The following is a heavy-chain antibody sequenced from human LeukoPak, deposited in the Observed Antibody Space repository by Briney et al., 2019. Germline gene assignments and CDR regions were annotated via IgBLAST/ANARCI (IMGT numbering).Heavy chain of an antibody. D-gene: IGHD7-27*01. V-gene: IGHV3-48*01. Sequence: GGSLRLSRAASGFTFSGFSLTWVRQAPGKGLEWISNIRGSGSDMYYAASVKGRFTISRDSATNSLYLQMNNLKVDDTAVYFCVRDLNWAFDSWGQGTLVTVSS. CDR1: GFTFSGFS. CDR3: VRDLNWAFDS. J-gene: IGHJ4*02. CDR2: IRGSGSDM.